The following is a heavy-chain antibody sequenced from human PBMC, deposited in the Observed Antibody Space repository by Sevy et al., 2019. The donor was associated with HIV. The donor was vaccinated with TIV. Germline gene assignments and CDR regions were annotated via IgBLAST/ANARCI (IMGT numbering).Heavy chain of an antibody. CDR2: ISGSGGST. Sequence: GGSLRLSCAASGFTFSSYAMNWVRQAPGKGLEWVSAISGSGGSTYYVDSVKGRFTISRDNSKNTLYLQMNGLRAEDTAVYYCAKAIVVVGATAWFDPWGQGTLVTVSS. CDR1: GFTFSSYA. J-gene: IGHJ5*02. CDR3: AKAIVVVGATAWFDP. V-gene: IGHV3-23*01. D-gene: IGHD2-15*01.